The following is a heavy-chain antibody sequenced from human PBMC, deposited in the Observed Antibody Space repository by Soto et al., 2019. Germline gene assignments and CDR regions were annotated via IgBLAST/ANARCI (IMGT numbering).Heavy chain of an antibody. Sequence: GASVKVSCKASGGTFCSYASSWVRKAPGQGLEWMGGIIPIFGTANYGQKFQVRVTITADESTSTASMELSRLRSEETAVYYCARDSYDQGDYWGQGTLVTVGS. D-gene: IGHD3-16*01. CDR1: GGTFCSYA. V-gene: IGHV1-69*13. J-gene: IGHJ4*02. CDR2: IIPIFGTA. CDR3: ARDSYDQGDY.